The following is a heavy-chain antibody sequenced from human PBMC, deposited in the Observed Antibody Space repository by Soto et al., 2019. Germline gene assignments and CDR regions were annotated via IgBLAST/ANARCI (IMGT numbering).Heavy chain of an antibody. J-gene: IGHJ4*02. Sequence: EVLLVESGGGLVQPGGSLRLSCAASGFTFSSYEMNWVRQAPGKGLEWVSYISSTGSTIYYADSVKGRFTISRDNAKNSLYLQMRSLRAEDTAVYYCAGDNTYSGRYDGFDYWGQGTLVTVSS. CDR1: GFTFSSYE. CDR2: ISSTGSTI. CDR3: AGDNTYSGRYDGFDY. V-gene: IGHV3-48*03. D-gene: IGHD1-26*01.